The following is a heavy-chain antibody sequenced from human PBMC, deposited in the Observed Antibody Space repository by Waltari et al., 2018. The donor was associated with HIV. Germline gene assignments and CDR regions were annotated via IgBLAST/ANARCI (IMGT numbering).Heavy chain of an antibody. D-gene: IGHD2-15*01. CDR3: AREGGHCSGGGCYPHYYYGMDV. V-gene: IGHV3-53*01. CDR1: GITVSNTY. J-gene: IGHJ6*02. CDR2: IYIDGNT. Sequence: EMQLVESGGGLIQPGGSLRLSCAASGITVSNTYMSWVRQAPGKGLEWVSVIYIDGNTYYADLVKGRFTISRDNSKNTLYLQMNSLRAEDTAVYYCAREGGHCSGGGCYPHYYYGMDVWGQGTTVTVSS.